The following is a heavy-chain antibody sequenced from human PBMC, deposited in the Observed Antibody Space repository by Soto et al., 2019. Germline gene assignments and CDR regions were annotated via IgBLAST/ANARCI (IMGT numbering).Heavy chain of an antibody. V-gene: IGHV3-33*01. J-gene: IGHJ4*02. Sequence: PGGSLRLSCAASGFTCSTYGMHWVRQAPGMGLEWVAVIWYDGSHKDYADSVKGRFTISRDNSMNTLYLQMNSLRVEDTALYYCARAVGPFDYWGQGTLVTVSS. CDR3: ARAVGPFDY. D-gene: IGHD1-26*01. CDR1: GFTCSTYG. CDR2: IWYDGSHK.